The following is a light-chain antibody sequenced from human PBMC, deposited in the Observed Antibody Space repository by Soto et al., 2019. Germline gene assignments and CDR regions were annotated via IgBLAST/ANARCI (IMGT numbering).Light chain of an antibody. CDR2: AAS. CDR1: QNINNN. J-gene: IGKJ2*01. CDR3: QQSYSTPYT. V-gene: IGKV1-39*01. Sequence: DIQMTQSPSSLSASVGDRVTITCRASQNINNNLNWYQQKSGKAPKLLIFAASTLQSGVPSRFSASGSGTDFTLTIGSLQPADFATYFCQQSYSTPYTFGQGTKLEIK.